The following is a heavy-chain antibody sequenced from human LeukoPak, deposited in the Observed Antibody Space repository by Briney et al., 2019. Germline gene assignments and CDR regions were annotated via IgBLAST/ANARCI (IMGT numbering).Heavy chain of an antibody. CDR2: ISSSGSTT. CDR1: GFTFSNYE. CDR3: ARMFEF. V-gene: IGHV3-48*03. Sequence: GGSLRLSCVASGFTFSNYEMNWVRQAPGKGLEWVSYISSSGSTTYYADSVKGRFTISRDNAKNSLFLQMNSLRAEDTAVYFCARMFEFWGQGTLVTVSS. J-gene: IGHJ4*02.